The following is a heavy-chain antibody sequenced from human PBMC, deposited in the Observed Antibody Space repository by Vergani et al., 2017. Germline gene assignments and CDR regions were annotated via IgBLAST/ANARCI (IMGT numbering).Heavy chain of an antibody. CDR3: ARVMYRDEASTGYRLEGMDI. CDR2: IYHSGNT. V-gene: IGHV4-4*01. CDR1: GGSISTNNW. D-gene: IGHD3-9*01. Sequence: QVQLQESGPGLVKPLGTLSLTCAVSGGSISTNNWWSWVRQPPGKGLEWIGEIYHSGNTNYNPSLKSRVTISVDKSKNQFSLKLISVTAADTAVYFCARVMYRDEASTGYRLEGMDIWGQGTTVTISS. J-gene: IGHJ6*02.